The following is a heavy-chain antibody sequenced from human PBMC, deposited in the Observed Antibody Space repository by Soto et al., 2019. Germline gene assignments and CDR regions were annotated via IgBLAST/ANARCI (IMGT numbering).Heavy chain of an antibody. J-gene: IGHJ3*02. CDR3: AREGHSYGYTLAFDI. Sequence: ASVKVSCKASGYTFTSYYMHWVRQAPGQGLEWMGIINPSGGSTSYAQKFQGRVTMTRDTSTSAVYMELSSLRSEDTAVYYCAREGHSYGYTLAFDIWGQGTMVTVSS. D-gene: IGHD5-18*01. V-gene: IGHV1-46*03. CDR2: INPSGGST. CDR1: GYTFTSYY.